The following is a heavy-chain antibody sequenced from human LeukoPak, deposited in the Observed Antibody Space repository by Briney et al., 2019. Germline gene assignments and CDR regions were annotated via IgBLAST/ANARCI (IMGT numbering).Heavy chain of an antibody. CDR2: ISSGGYII. D-gene: IGHD5-12*01. V-gene: IGHV3-11*01. Sequence: GGSLRLSCAASAFTFSDFYMTWVRQAPGKGLEWVSYISSGGYIIYYADSVKGRFTISRDNAKNSLYLQMNSLRAEDTAVYYCARGFSGGYDLVEGALDIWGQGTMVTVSS. CDR3: ARGFSGGYDLVEGALDI. J-gene: IGHJ3*02. CDR1: AFTFSDFY.